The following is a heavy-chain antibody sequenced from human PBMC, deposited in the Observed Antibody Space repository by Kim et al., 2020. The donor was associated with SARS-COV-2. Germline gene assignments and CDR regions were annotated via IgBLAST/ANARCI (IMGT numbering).Heavy chain of an antibody. CDR2: ISTSGATT. J-gene: IGHJ3*01. D-gene: IGHD1-1*01. Sequence: GGSLRLSCAASGFTFSNYAMSWVRQAPGKGLEWVSAISTSGATTYYADSVKGRFTVSRDNSKNTLYLQMNSLRAEDTAIYYCAKDHFSRTTEATKEGGGGALDVWGQGTMVTVSS. CDR1: GFTFSNYA. V-gene: IGHV3-23*01. CDR3: AKDHFSRTTEATKEGGGGALDV.